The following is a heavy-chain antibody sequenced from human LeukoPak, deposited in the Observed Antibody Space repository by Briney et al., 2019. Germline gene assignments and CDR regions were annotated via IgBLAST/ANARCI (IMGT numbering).Heavy chain of an antibody. D-gene: IGHD2-8*01. CDR3: ARGYCTNGVCYRWFDP. J-gene: IGHJ5*02. CDR2: IYYSGST. Sequence: SETLSLTCTVSGGSISSSSYYWGWIRQPPGKGLEWIGSIYYSGSTYYNPSLKSRVTISVDTSKNQFSLKLSSVTAADTAVYYCARGYCTNGVCYRWFDPWGQGTLVTVSS. V-gene: IGHV4-39*07. CDR1: GGSISSSSYY.